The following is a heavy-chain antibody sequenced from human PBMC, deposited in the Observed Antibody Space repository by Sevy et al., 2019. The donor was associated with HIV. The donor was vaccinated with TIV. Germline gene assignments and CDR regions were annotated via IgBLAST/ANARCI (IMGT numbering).Heavy chain of an antibody. CDR2: FYNGDST. J-gene: IGHJ4*02. CDR3: AREAGSSSFDY. D-gene: IGHD6-13*01. V-gene: IGHV3-53*01. Sequence: GGSLRLSCAATGFTVTINYMSWVRQGPGKGLEWVAGFYNGDSTQYADSVKGRFTISRDKSNNTLYLQMDSLRAEDTAVYYCAREAGSSSFDYWGQGTLVTVSS. CDR1: GFTVTINY.